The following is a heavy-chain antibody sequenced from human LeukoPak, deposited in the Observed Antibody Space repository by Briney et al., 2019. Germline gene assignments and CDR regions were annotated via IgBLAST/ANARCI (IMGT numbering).Heavy chain of an antibody. D-gene: IGHD2-21*01. J-gene: IGHJ3*02. Sequence: SGGSLRLSCAVSGVTFSSYGMHWVRQAPGKGLEWVAFIRYDGSNKYYADSVKGRFTISRDNSKNTLYLQMNSLRAEDTAVYYCVRDDVWAFDIWGQGTMVTVS. CDR1: GVTFSSYG. CDR2: IRYDGSNK. CDR3: VRDDVWAFDI. V-gene: IGHV3-30*02.